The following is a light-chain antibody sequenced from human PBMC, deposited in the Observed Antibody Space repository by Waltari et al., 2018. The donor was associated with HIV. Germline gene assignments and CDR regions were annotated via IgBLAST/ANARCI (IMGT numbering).Light chain of an antibody. V-gene: IGLV8-61*01. Sequence: QTVVTQETSFSVSPGGTVTLTCGLNSASIRTSHYPSWYQQTPGQAPRTLVYSTNIRSSGVPDRFSGSILGNKAALIITGAQADDECDYYCVVFVGNGIWAFGGVTKVTVL. CDR3: VVFVGNGIWA. CDR2: STN. J-gene: IGLJ3*02. CDR1: SASIRTSHY.